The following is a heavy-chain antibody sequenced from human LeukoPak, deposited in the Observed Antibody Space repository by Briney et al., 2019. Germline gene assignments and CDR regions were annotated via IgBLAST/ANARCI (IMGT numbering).Heavy chain of an antibody. CDR3: ARDNSVRDEAWWFNP. V-gene: IGHV1-24*01. CDR2: FDPEDGET. CDR1: GYTLTELS. J-gene: IGHJ5*02. Sequence: ASVKVSCKVSGYTLTELSTHWVRQAPGKGLEWMGGFDPEDGETIYAQKFQGRVTMTEDTSTDTAYMELSSLRSEDTAVYYCARDNSVRDEAWWFNPWGQGTLVTVSS. D-gene: IGHD5-24*01.